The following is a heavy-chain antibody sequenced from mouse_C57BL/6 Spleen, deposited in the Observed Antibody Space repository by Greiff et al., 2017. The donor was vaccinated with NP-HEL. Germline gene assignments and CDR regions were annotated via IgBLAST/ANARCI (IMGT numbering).Heavy chain of an antibody. J-gene: IGHJ2*01. D-gene: IGHD1-1*01. V-gene: IGHV1-76*01. CDR2: IYPGSGNT. CDR3: ARSYYGSSYDDY. CDR1: GYTFTDYY. Sequence: VQLQQSGAELVRPGASVKLSCKASGYTFTDYYINWVKQRPGQGLEWIARIYPGSGNTYYNEKFKGKATLTAEKSSSTAYMQLSSLTSEDSAVYFCARSYYGSSYDDYWGQGTTLTVSS.